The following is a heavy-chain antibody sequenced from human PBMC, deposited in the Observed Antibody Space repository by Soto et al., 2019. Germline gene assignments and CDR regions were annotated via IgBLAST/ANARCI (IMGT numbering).Heavy chain of an antibody. CDR1: GGTFSTYA. J-gene: IGHJ4*02. CDR2: IIPMFGTA. Sequence: QVQLVQSGAEVKKPESSVKVSCKAPGGTFSTYAISWVRQAPGQGLEWMGGIIPMFGTANYAQRFQDRVTITADESTNTVCMELSSLRSEDTAVYFCASGIQLWLRRIHSGYSGWGQGTLVSVSS. CDR3: ASGIQLWLRRIHSGYSG. D-gene: IGHD5-18*01. V-gene: IGHV1-69*12.